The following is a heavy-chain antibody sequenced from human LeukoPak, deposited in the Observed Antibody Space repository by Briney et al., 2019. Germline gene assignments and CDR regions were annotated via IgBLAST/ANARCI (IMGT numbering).Heavy chain of an antibody. Sequence: GASVKVSCKASGYTFTSYDINWVRQATGQGLEWMGWMNPNSGNTGYAQKFQGRVTMTRNTSISTAYMELNSLKTEDTAVYYCTTFYHEYSPYWGRGTLVTVSS. J-gene: IGHJ4*02. D-gene: IGHD2/OR15-2a*01. CDR1: GYTFTSYD. CDR3: TTFYHEYSPY. CDR2: MNPNSGNT. V-gene: IGHV1-8*01.